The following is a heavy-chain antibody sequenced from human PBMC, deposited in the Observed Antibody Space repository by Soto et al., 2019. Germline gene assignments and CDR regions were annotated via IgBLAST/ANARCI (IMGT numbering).Heavy chain of an antibody. CDR1: GYTFTSYW. V-gene: IGHV5-51*01. D-gene: IGHD6-19*01. Sequence: PGESLKISCKGSGYTFTSYWIGWLRQMPGKGLEWMGIIYPGDSATTYSPSFQGQVTISADKSISTAYLQWTSLKASDTAMYYCARHAGGRYNWFDPWGQGTLVTVSS. J-gene: IGHJ5*02. CDR2: IYPGDSAT. CDR3: ARHAGGRYNWFDP.